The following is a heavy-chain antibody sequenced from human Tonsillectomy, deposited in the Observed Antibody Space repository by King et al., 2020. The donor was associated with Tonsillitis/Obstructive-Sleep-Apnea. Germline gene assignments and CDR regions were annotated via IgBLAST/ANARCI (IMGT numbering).Heavy chain of an antibody. Sequence: TLKESGPTLVKPTETLTLTCSLSGFSLSTSGVGVGWIRQPPGKALEWLAFIYWDDDNRYNPSLKARLTVTKDTSKNQVVLTMTNMDPVDTATYFCAHRRAYYSNWNGGSLQYWGQGTLVSVSS. V-gene: IGHV2-5*02. CDR2: IYWDDDN. D-gene: IGHD1-1*01. CDR1: GFSLSTSGVG. J-gene: IGHJ4*02. CDR3: AHRRAYYSNWNGGSLQY.